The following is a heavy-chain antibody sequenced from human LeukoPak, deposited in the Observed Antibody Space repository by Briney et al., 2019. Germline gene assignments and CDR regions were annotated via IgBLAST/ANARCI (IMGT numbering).Heavy chain of an antibody. D-gene: IGHD6-19*01. CDR1: GYTFTSYA. CDR3: ARSHSDWYVNTAGH. CDR2: INTNTGNP. V-gene: IGHV7-4-1*02. Sequence: ASAEVSCKASGYTFTSYAINWVRQAPGQGLEWMGWINTNTGNPTYAQGFTGRFVFSLDTSVSTAYLQISSLKAEDTAVYYCARSHSDWYVNTAGHWGQGTLVTVSS. J-gene: IGHJ4*02.